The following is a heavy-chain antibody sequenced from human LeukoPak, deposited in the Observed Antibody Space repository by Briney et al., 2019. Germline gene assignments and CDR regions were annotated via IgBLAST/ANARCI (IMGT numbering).Heavy chain of an antibody. Sequence: SETLSLTCTVSGGFISSSSYYWCWIRQPPGKGLEWIGYIYYSVPIYYNPSLKSRLTISLGTSKNQFSLKLSSVTAADTAVYYCATRFEGWDDAFDVWGQGSMVTVSS. D-gene: IGHD3-16*01. CDR2: IYYSVPI. V-gene: IGHV4-31*03. CDR3: ATRFEGWDDAFDV. J-gene: IGHJ3*01. CDR1: GGFISSSSYY.